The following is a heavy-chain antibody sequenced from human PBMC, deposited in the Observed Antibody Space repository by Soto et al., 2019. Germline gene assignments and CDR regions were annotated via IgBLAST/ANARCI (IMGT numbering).Heavy chain of an antibody. Sequence: GGSLRLSCAASGFTFSSYAMTWVRQAPGKGLEWVSAISGSGTSAYYADSVKGRFTISRDNSKNTLYMQMNSLRAEDTAIYYCAKGELXRLGYQIPPWYYYGMDVWGLGTTVTVSS. D-gene: IGHD3-16*01. CDR1: GFTFSSYA. J-gene: IGHJ6*02. CDR3: AKGELXRLGYQIPPWYYYGMDV. V-gene: IGHV3-23*01. CDR2: ISGSGTSA.